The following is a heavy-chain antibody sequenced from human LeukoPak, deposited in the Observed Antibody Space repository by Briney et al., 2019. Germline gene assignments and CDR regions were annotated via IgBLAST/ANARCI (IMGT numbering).Heavy chain of an antibody. CDR2: IKEDGGQI. Sequence: GGSLRLSCAGSGFTFSTYWMSWVRQAPGKGLEWVANIKEDGGQIYYVDSVKGRFTISRDNAKNSLYLQMNSLRAEDTAVYYCARYSSSSSFDYWGQGTLVTVSS. J-gene: IGHJ4*02. CDR3: ARYSSSSSFDY. V-gene: IGHV3-7*01. D-gene: IGHD6-6*01. CDR1: GFTFSTYW.